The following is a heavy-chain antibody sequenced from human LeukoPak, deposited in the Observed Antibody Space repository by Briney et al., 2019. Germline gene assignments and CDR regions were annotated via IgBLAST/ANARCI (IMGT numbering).Heavy chain of an antibody. J-gene: IGHJ5*02. CDR3: APADYSDTSGNDYA. D-gene: IGHD3-22*01. CDR2: ISSGSSFI. V-gene: IGHV3-21*01. Sequence: GGSLRLSCAASGFTFSNYNMDWVRQAPGKGLEWVSSISSGSSFIYYADSVKGRITISRDNAKNPLYLQMNSLRAEDTAVYYCAPADYSDTSGNDYAWGQGTLVTVSS. CDR1: GFTFSNYN.